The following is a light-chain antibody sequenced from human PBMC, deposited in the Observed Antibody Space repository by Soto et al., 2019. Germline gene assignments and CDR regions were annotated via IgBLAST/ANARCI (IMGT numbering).Light chain of an antibody. CDR1: QTITPTF. CDR2: GAS. V-gene: IGKV3-20*01. J-gene: IGKJ1*01. CDR3: QQYGSSPPGT. Sequence: EIVLTQSRGALSLSPGERATLSCRASQTITPTFLAWYQQKPGQAPRLLIYGASSRATDIPDRFSGSGSGTDFTLTISRLEPEDFAVYYCQQYGSSPPGTFGQGTKVDIK.